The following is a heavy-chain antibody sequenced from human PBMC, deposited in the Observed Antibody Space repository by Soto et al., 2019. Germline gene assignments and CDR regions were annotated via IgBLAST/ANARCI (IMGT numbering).Heavy chain of an antibody. CDR3: ASSSRGSGWNEFDY. J-gene: IGHJ4*02. D-gene: IGHD6-19*01. CDR1: GYTFTSYA. Sequence: ASVKVSCKASGYTFTSYAMHWVRQVPGQRLEWMGWINAGNGNTKYSQKFQGRVTITRDTSASTAYMELSSLRSEDTAVYYCASSSRGSGWNEFDYLGQRALVTVSS. CDR2: INAGNGNT. V-gene: IGHV1-3*01.